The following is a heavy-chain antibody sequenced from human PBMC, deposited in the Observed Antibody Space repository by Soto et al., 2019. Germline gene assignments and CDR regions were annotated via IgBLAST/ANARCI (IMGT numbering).Heavy chain of an antibody. CDR2: ISYDGSNK. D-gene: IGHD2-15*01. V-gene: IGHV3-30*18. CDR1: GFTFSSYG. Sequence: QVQLVESGGGVVQPGRSLRLSCAASGFTFSSYGMHWVRQAPGKGLEWVAVISYDGSNKYYADSVKGRFTISRDNSKNTLYLQMNSLRAEDTAVYYCAKGGYCSGGSCFAGWFDPWGQGTLVTVSS. J-gene: IGHJ5*02. CDR3: AKGGYCSGGSCFAGWFDP.